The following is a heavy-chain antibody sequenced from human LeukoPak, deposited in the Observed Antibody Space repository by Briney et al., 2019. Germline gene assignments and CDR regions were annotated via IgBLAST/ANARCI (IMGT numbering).Heavy chain of an antibody. CDR3: ARAPEWIQLWLVDY. Sequence: ASVKVSCKASGYTFTSYGISWVRQAPGQGLEWMGWISAYNGNTNYAQKLQGRVTMTTDTSTSTAYMELRSLGSDDTAVYYCARAPEWIQLWLVDYWGQGTLVTVSS. CDR1: GYTFTSYG. J-gene: IGHJ4*02. V-gene: IGHV1-18*01. CDR2: ISAYNGNT. D-gene: IGHD5-18*01.